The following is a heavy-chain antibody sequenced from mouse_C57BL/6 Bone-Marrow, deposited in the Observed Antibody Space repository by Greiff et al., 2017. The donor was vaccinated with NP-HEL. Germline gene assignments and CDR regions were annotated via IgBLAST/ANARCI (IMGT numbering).Heavy chain of an antibody. CDR3: ARIYYYCSIYFPPVY. D-gene: IGHD1-1*01. CDR1: GYTFTSYW. Sequence: QVQLQQPGAELVKPGASVKLSCKASGYTFTSYWMHWVKQRPGQGLEWIGMIHPNSGSTNYNEKFKSKATLTVDKSSSTAYMQLSSLTSEDSAVYYYARIYYYCSIYFPPVYWGQGTTLTVSS. CDR2: IHPNSGST. V-gene: IGHV1-64*01. J-gene: IGHJ2*01.